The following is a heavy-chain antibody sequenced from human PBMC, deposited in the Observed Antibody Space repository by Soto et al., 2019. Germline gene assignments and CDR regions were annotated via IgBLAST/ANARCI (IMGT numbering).Heavy chain of an antibody. CDR2: IYYSGST. CDR1: CGSISSYY. J-gene: IGHJ6*02. V-gene: IGHV4-59*01. CDR3: ARDIPQYSSGQSGRGYYYYGMDV. Sequence: PSETLSLTCTVSCGSISSYYWSWIRQPPGKGLEWIGYIYYSGSTNYNPSLKSRVTISVDTSKNQFSLKLSSVTAADTAVYYCARDIPQYSSGQSGRGYYYYGMDVWAQGTTVTVSS. D-gene: IGHD6-19*01.